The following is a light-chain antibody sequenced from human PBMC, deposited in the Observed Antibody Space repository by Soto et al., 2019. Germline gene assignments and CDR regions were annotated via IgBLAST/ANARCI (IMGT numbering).Light chain of an antibody. V-gene: IGKV3-11*01. Sequence: EIVLTQSPATLALSPGERATLSCRASQSGSRYLAWYQQKPGQAPRLLIYDASNRATGIPARFSGSGSGTDFTLTISSLEPEDFAVYYCQQSSNWPLTFGGGTKVEIK. CDR2: DAS. CDR1: QSGSRY. J-gene: IGKJ4*01. CDR3: QQSSNWPLT.